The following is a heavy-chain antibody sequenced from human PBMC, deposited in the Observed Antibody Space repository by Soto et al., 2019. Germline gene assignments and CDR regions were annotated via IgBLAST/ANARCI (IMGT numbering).Heavy chain of an antibody. CDR2: INHSGST. D-gene: IGHD4-17*01. Sequence: SETLSLTCAVYGGSFSGYYWSWIRQPPGKGLEWIGEINHSGSTNYNPSLKSRVTISVDTSKNQFSLKLSSVTAADTAVYYCARGYGDFDRRNYYYYGMDVWGQGTTVTVSS. V-gene: IGHV4-34*01. CDR1: GGSFSGYY. CDR3: ARGYGDFDRRNYYYYGMDV. J-gene: IGHJ6*02.